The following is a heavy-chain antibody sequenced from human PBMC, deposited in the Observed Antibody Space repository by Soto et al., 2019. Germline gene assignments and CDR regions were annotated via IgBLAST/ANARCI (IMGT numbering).Heavy chain of an antibody. V-gene: IGHV1-2*02. D-gene: IGHD3-10*01. CDR1: GYTFTGYY. J-gene: IGHJ6*02. Sequence: GASVKVSCKASGYTFTGYYMHWVRQAPGQGLEWMGWINPNSGGTNYAQTFQGRVTMTRDTSISTAYMELSRLRSDDTAVYYCASYGSVYYYYGMDVWGQGTTVTVSS. CDR2: INPNSGGT. CDR3: ASYGSVYYYYGMDV.